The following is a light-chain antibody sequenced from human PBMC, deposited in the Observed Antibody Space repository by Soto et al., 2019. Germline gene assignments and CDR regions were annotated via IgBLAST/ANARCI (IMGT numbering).Light chain of an antibody. Sequence: QLVLTQSPSASASLGASVKLTCTLSSGHSSYAIAWHQQQPEKGPRYLMKLNXXGXXXXXXXIXXXFSGSSSGAERYLTISSLXXXXEADYYCQTWGTGILFGGGTKLTVL. CDR2: LNXXGXX. V-gene: IGLV4-69*01. CDR1: SGHSSYA. CDR3: QTWGTGIL. J-gene: IGLJ2*01.